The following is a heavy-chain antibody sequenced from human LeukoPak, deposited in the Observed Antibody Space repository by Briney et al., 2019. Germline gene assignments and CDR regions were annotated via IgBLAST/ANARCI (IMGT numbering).Heavy chain of an antibody. D-gene: IGHD2-2*01. V-gene: IGHV1-46*01. CDR2: INPSGGST. J-gene: IGHJ6*03. CDR3: ARGTAAIYYYYYMDV. CDR1: GYTFTSYY. Sequence: ASVKVSCKASGYTFTSYYMHWVRQAPGQGLEWMGIINPSGGSTSYAQKFQGRVTMTRDTSTSTVYMELSSLRSEDTAVYYCARGTAAIYYYYYMDVWGKGTTVTVSS.